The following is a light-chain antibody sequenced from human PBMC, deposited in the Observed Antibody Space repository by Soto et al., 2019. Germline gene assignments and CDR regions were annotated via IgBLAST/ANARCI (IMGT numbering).Light chain of an antibody. Sequence: EIVLTQSPGTLSLSPGERATLSCRASQSVRSNYLAWYQQKPGQAPRLLIYGASSRATGVPDRFSGSGSGADFTLTISKLVPEDFALYYCQQYGSAPPLTFCGGTKVEIK. CDR3: QQYGSAPPLT. CDR1: QSVRSNY. J-gene: IGKJ4*01. V-gene: IGKV3-20*01. CDR2: GAS.